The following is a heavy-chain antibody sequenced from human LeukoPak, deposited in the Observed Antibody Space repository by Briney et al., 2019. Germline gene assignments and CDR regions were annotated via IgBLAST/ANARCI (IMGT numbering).Heavy chain of an antibody. D-gene: IGHD4-17*01. J-gene: IGHJ3*02. CDR3: AKVPDDYGDYVGSEAFDI. Sequence: GGSLRLSCAASVFTFSSYTMSWVRQAPGKGVEWVSAISGSGGSTYYADSVKGRFNISRDNSKNTLYLQMNSLRAEDTAVYYCAKVPDDYGDYVGSEAFDIWGQGTMVTVSS. CDR1: VFTFSSYT. V-gene: IGHV3-23*01. CDR2: ISGSGGST.